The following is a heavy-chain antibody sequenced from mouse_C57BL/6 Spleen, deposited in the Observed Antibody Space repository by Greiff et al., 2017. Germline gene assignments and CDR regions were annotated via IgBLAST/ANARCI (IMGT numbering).Heavy chain of an antibody. Sequence: QVQLQQSGAELVRPGTSVKVSCKASGYAFTNYLIEWVKQRPGQGREWIGVIIPGSGGTNYNEKFKGKATLTADKSSSTAYMQLSSLTSEDSAVYFCARGMTAQATRPFAYWGQGTLVTVSA. CDR2: IIPGSGGT. V-gene: IGHV1-54*01. J-gene: IGHJ3*01. CDR3: ARGMTAQATRPFAY. CDR1: GYAFTNYL. D-gene: IGHD3-2*02.